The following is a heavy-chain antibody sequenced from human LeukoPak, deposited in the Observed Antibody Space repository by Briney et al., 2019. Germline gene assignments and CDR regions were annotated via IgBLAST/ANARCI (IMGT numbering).Heavy chain of an antibody. V-gene: IGHV1-24*01. Sequence: ASVKVSCKGSGYTLSELSMHWVRQAPGKGLARMGGFDPEDGETIYAQKFQGRVTMTEDTSTDTAYMELSSLRSEDTAVYYCATMIVVVRVFDYWGQGTLVTVSS. D-gene: IGHD3-22*01. CDR1: GYTLSELS. CDR3: ATMIVVVRVFDY. J-gene: IGHJ4*02. CDR2: FDPEDGET.